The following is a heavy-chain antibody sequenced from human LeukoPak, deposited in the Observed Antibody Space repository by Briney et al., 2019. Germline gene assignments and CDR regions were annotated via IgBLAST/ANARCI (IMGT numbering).Heavy chain of an antibody. J-gene: IGHJ4*02. D-gene: IGHD6-19*01. Sequence: SETLSLTCGVYGGSFSGYYWSWIRQPPGRGLEWMGEINQSGSTNYNPSLKSRVTISVDTSKNQFSLKLSSVTAADTGVYYCATKYSVAVAANPPYFDYWGQGTLVTVSS. V-gene: IGHV4-34*01. CDR2: INQSGST. CDR1: GGSFSGYY. CDR3: ATKYSVAVAANPPYFDY.